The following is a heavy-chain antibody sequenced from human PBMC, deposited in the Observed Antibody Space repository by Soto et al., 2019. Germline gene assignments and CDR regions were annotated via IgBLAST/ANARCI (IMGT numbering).Heavy chain of an antibody. CDR1: GFTFSSYA. D-gene: IGHD3-10*01. V-gene: IGHV3-23*01. CDR3: AKMAVRGVIKYYFDY. CDR2: ISGSGGST. Sequence: GGSLRLSCAASGFTFSSYAMSWVRQAPGKGLEWVSAISGSGGSTYYADSVKGRFTISGDNSKNTLYLQMNSLRAEDTAVYYCAKMAVRGVIKYYFDYWGQGTLVTVSS. J-gene: IGHJ4*02.